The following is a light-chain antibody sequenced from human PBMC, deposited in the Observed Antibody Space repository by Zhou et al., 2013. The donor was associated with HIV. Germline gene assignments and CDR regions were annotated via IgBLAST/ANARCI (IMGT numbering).Light chain of an antibody. CDR3: QQYSSQPIT. CDR1: QSIARY. J-gene: IGKJ5*01. Sequence: DTQMTQSPSSLSASVGDRVTITCRASQSIARYLNWYQQQPGKAPKLLIYGASTLQSGVPSRFSGSGSGTDFTLTISSLQPDDYATYYCQQYSSQPITFGQGTRLEI. CDR2: GAS. V-gene: IGKV1-39*01.